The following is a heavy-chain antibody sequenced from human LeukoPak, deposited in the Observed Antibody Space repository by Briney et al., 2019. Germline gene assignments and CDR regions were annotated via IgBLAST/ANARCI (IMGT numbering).Heavy chain of an antibody. D-gene: IGHD3-22*01. J-gene: IGHJ4*02. CDR1: GFTFSSYS. Sequence: GGSLRLSCAASGFTFSSYSMNWVRQAPGKGLEGVSYISSSSSTIYYADSVKGRFTISRDNAKNSLYLQMNSLRAEDTAVYYCARDYYDSSGYNYFDYWGQGTLVTVSS. CDR3: ARDYYDSSGYNYFDY. CDR2: ISSSSSTI. V-gene: IGHV3-48*01.